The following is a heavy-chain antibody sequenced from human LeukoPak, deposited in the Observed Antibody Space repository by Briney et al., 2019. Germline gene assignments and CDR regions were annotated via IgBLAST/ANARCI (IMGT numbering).Heavy chain of an antibody. CDR1: GFTFSSYS. J-gene: IGHJ4*02. Sequence: TGGSLRLSCAASGFTFSSYSMNWVRQAPGKGLEWVSSISSSSYIYYADSVKGRFTISRDNAKNSLYLQMNSLRAEDTAVYYCARAHDAVLRYFDWSPRPSDYWGQGTLVTVSS. CDR2: ISSSSYI. D-gene: IGHD3-9*01. V-gene: IGHV3-21*01. CDR3: ARAHDAVLRYFDWSPRPSDY.